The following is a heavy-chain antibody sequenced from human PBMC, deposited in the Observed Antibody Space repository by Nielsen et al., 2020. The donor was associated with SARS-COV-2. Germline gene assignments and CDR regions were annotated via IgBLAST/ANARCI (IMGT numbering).Heavy chain of an antibody. CDR2: IYYSGST. V-gene: IGHV4-59*08. D-gene: IGHD2-15*01. J-gene: IGHJ5*02. CDR3: ARQKGIVVVVAATPGVIPWFDP. Sequence: WIRQPPGKGLEWIGYIYYSGSTNYNPSLKSRVTISVDTSKNQFSLKLSSVTAADTAVYYCARQKGIVVVVAATPGVIPWFDPWGQGTLVTVSS.